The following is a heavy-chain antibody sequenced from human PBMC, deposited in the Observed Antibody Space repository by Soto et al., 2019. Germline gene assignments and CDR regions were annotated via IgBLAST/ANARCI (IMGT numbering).Heavy chain of an antibody. Sequence: GRSLRLSCAAYGFTFSSYAMHWVRQAPGKGLEWVAVISYDGSNKYYADSVKGRFTISRDNAKNSLYLQMNSLRAEDTAVYYCATDSYCYNYWGQGPLVTVSS. CDR3: ATDSYCYNY. D-gene: IGHD5-18*01. CDR2: ISYDGSNK. V-gene: IGHV3-30-3*01. J-gene: IGHJ4*02. CDR1: GFTFSSYA.